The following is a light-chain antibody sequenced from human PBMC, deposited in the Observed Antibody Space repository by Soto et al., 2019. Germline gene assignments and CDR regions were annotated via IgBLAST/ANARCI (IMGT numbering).Light chain of an antibody. CDR3: SSYTSSSSYV. V-gene: IGLV2-14*01. CDR1: SXDVGGYNY. J-gene: IGLJ1*01. Sequence: QSVLTQPASVSGSPGQSITIYCTGTSXDVGGYNYVSWYQQHSGKAPKLMIYEVSNRPSGVSNRFSGSKSGNTASLTISGLQTEDEADYYCSSYTSSSSYVFGIGTKVTVL. CDR2: EVS.